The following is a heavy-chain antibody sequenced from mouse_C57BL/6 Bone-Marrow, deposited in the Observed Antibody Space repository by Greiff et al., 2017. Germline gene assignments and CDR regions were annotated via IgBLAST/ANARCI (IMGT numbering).Heavy chain of an antibody. Sequence: VKLVESGPGLVQPSQSLSITCTVSGFSLTSYGVHWVRQSPGKGLEWLGVIWRGGSTDYNAAFMSRLSITKDNSKSQVFFKMNSLQADDTAIYYCAKYSNHWYFDVWGTGTTVTVSS. V-gene: IGHV2-5*01. CDR3: AKYSNHWYFDV. J-gene: IGHJ1*03. CDR1: GFSLTSYG. CDR2: IWRGGST. D-gene: IGHD2-5*01.